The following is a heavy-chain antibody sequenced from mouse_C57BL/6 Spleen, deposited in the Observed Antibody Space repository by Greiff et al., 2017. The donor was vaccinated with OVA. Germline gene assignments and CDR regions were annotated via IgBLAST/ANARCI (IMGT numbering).Heavy chain of an antibody. CDR3: ARHEGAYGNYGVYFDY. CDR2: FYPGSGSI. V-gene: IGHV1-62-2*01. J-gene: IGHJ2*01. Sequence: VKLVESGAELVKPGASVKLSCKASGYTFTEYTIHWVKQRSGQGLEWIGWFYPGSGSIKYNEKFKDKATLTADKSSSTVYMELSRLTSEDSAVYFCARHEGAYGNYGVYFDYWGQGTTLTVSS. D-gene: IGHD2-1*01. CDR1: GYTFTEYT.